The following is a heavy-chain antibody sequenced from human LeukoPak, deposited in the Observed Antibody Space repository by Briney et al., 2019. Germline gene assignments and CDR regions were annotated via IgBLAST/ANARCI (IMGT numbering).Heavy chain of an antibody. V-gene: IGHV3-33*06. CDR3: AKDAQRGFDYSNSLEY. Sequence: GGSLRLSCTASGFNFSRNGMHWVRQAPGKGLEWVAVIWSDATEKYYGDAVKGRFTISRDNSRNTLYLQMNSLRVEDTAVYYCAKDAQRGFDYSNSLEYWGQGTLVAVSS. CDR2: IWSDATEK. CDR1: GFNFSRNG. D-gene: IGHD4-11*01. J-gene: IGHJ4*02.